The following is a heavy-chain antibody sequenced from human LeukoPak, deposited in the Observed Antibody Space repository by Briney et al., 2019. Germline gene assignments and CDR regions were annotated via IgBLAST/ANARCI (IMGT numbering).Heavy chain of an antibody. J-gene: IGHJ4*02. V-gene: IGHV1-18*01. D-gene: IGHD2-2*01. Sequence: ASVKVSCKASGYTFTSYGISWVRQAPGQGLEWMGWISAYNGNTNYAQKLQGRVTMTTDTSTSTAYMELRSLRSDDTAVYYCARDLRIVVVPAAPEGGFDYWGQGTLVTVSS. CDR3: ARDLRIVVVPAAPEGGFDY. CDR1: GYTFTSYG. CDR2: ISAYNGNT.